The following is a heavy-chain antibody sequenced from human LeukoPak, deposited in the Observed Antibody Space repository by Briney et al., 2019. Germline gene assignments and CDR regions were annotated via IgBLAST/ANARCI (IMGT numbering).Heavy chain of an antibody. Sequence: ETLSLTCAVYGGSFSGYYWSWIRQPPGKGLEWIGEINHSGSTNYNPSLKSRVTISVDTSKNQFSLKLSSVTAADTAVYYCAGPRYYDFWSAAVNAFDIWGQGTMVTVSS. D-gene: IGHD3-3*01. CDR2: INHSGST. CDR3: AGPRYYDFWSAAVNAFDI. J-gene: IGHJ3*02. CDR1: GGSFSGYY. V-gene: IGHV4-34*01.